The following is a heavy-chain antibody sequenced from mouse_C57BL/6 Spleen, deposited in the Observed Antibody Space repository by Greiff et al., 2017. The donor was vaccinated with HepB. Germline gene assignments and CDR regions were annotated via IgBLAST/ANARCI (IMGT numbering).Heavy chain of an antibody. CDR3: ARETYDYDRKGLDY. CDR2: INPNYGTT. D-gene: IGHD2-4*01. V-gene: IGHV1-39*01. CDR1: GYSFTDYN. Sequence: EVQLQQSGPELVKPGASVKISCKASGYSFTDYNMNWVKQSNGKSLEWIGVINPNYGTTSYNQKFKGKAKLTVDQSSSTAYLQLKSLTSEDSAVYYWARETYDYDRKGLDYWGHGTTLTVSS. J-gene: IGHJ2*01.